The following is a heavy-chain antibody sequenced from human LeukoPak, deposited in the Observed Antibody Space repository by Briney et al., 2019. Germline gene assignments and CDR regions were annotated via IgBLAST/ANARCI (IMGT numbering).Heavy chain of an antibody. Sequence: GGSLRLSCAASGFTFDDYGMSWVRQAPGKGLEWVSGINWNGGSTGYADSVKGRFTISRDNAKNSLYLQMNSLRAEDTALYYCARVGYFDWLLQGGYYYMDVWGKGTMVTVSS. D-gene: IGHD3-9*01. CDR3: ARVGYFDWLLQGGYYYMDV. CDR1: GFTFDDYG. J-gene: IGHJ6*03. V-gene: IGHV3-20*04. CDR2: INWNGGST.